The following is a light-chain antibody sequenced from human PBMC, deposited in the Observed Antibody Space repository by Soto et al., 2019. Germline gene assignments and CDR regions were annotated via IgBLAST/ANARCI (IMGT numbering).Light chain of an antibody. CDR3: QQYGSSRT. Sequence: DIVLTQSPGTLSLSPGERATLSCRASQSVSSSYLAWYQQKRGQAPRLLIYVASSRPTGIPERFSVSGSGTDFTLTISRLEPEDFAVYYCQQYGSSRTFGQGTKVEIK. CDR2: VAS. CDR1: QSVSSSY. J-gene: IGKJ1*01. V-gene: IGKV3-20*01.